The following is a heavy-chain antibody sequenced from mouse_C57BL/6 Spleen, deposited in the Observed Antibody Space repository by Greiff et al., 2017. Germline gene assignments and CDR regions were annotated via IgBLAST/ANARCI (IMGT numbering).Heavy chain of an antibody. J-gene: IGHJ1*03. D-gene: IGHD3-3*01. CDR3: AREGDVDWYFDV. V-gene: IGHV3-6*01. Sequence: EVKLMESGPGLVKPSQSLSLTCSVTGYSITSGYYWNWIRQFPGNKLEWMGYISYDGSNNYNPSLKNRISITRDTSKNQFFLKLNSVTTEDTATYYCAREGDVDWYFDVWGTGTTVTVSS. CDR1: GYSITSGYY. CDR2: ISYDGSN.